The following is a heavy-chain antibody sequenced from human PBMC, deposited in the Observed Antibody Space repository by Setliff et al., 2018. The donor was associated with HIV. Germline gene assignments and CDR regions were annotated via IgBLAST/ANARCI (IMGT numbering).Heavy chain of an antibody. CDR3: ARGGLGDGYNRDS. J-gene: IGHJ4*02. Sequence: PSETLSLTCAVYGVSFSDYYWGWIRQPPGKGLEWIGEINHSGTTNYNPSLKSRVTISVDTSKKQFSPKLNSVTAADTAVYYCARGGLGDGYNRDSWGQGTLVTVSS. CDR1: GVSFSDYY. D-gene: IGHD5-12*01. V-gene: IGHV4-34*01. CDR2: INHSGTT.